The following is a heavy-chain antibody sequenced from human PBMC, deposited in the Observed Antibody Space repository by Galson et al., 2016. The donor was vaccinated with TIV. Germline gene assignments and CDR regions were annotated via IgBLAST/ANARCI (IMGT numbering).Heavy chain of an antibody. J-gene: IGHJ5*02. CDR3: ARATNYYDNWFDP. CDR2: IIPIFGTT. CDR1: GGTLASGGKLSSYV. Sequence: SVKVSCKALGGTLASGGKLSSYVISWVRQAPGQGLEWMGRIIPIFGTTKYAQKFQGRVTITADESTDTAYVELNSLTSEDTAVYYSARATNYYDNWFDPWGQGTLVTVSS. V-gene: IGHV1-69*13. D-gene: IGHD3-10*01.